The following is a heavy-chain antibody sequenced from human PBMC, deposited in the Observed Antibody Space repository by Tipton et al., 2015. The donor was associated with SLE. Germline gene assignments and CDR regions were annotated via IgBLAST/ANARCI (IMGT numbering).Heavy chain of an antibody. Sequence: SLRLSCAASGFTFRSFSMHWVRQAPGKGLEYVSVISSNGGSTFYASSVKGRFTISRDNSKNTVYLHVNSLRADDTAIYYCASASWNYGFFDYWGQGTLVTVSS. J-gene: IGHJ4*02. CDR3: ASASWNYGFFDY. V-gene: IGHV3-64*01. D-gene: IGHD1-7*01. CDR1: GFTFRSFS. CDR2: ISSNGGST.